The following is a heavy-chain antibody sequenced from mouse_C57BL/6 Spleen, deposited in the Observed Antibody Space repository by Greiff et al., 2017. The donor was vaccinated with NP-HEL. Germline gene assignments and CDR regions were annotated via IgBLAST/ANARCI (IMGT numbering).Heavy chain of an antibody. CDR2: ISDGGSYT. J-gene: IGHJ2*01. Sequence: DVKLQESGGGLVKPGGSLKLSCAASGFTFSSYAMSWVRQTPEKRLEWVATISDGGSYTYYPDNVKGRFTISRDNAKNNLYLQMSHLKSEDTAMYYCARDQSRSFDYWGQGTTLTVSS. CDR3: ARDQSRSFDY. CDR1: GFTFSSYA. V-gene: IGHV5-4*01.